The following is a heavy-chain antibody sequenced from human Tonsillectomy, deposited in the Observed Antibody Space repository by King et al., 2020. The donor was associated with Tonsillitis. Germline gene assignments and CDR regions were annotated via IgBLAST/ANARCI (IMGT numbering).Heavy chain of an antibody. D-gene: IGHD3-3*01. Sequence: VQLQESGPGLVKPSQTLSLTCTVSGGSINSGGYYWSWIRQHPGKGLEWIAYISYSGSTYYNPSLKSRVTISVDTSKNQFSLKLSSVTAADTAVYYCARATYYDFWSGLRNYFYYYMYVWGKGTAVTVSS. CDR2: ISYSGST. CDR3: ARATYYDFWSGLRNYFYYYMYV. V-gene: IGHV4-31*03. J-gene: IGHJ6*03. CDR1: GGSINSGGYY.